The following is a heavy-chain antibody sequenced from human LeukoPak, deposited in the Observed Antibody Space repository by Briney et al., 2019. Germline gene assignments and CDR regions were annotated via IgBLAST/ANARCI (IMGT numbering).Heavy chain of an antibody. D-gene: IGHD6-13*01. V-gene: IGHV3-9*01. CDR3: AKDIEAEAGSYFDY. CDR2: ISWNSGSI. Sequence: PGRSLRLSCAASGFTFDDYAMHWVRQAPGKGLEWVSGISWNSGSIGYADSVKGRFTISRDNAKNSLYLQMNSLRAEDTALYYCAKDIEAEAGSYFDYWGQGTLVTVSS. CDR1: GFTFDDYA. J-gene: IGHJ4*02.